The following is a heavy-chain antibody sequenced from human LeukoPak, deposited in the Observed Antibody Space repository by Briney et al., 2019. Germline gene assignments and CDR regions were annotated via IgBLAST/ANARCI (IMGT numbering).Heavy chain of an antibody. J-gene: IGHJ4*02. CDR1: GFTFSSYG. Sequence: GGSLRLSCAASGFTFSSYGMSWVRQAPGKGLEWVSAISGSGGSTYYADSVKGRFTISRDNSKNTLYLQMNSLRAEDTAVYYCAKGYSSGYYGYWGQGTLVTVSS. V-gene: IGHV3-23*01. CDR2: ISGSGGST. CDR3: AKGYSSGYYGY. D-gene: IGHD3-22*01.